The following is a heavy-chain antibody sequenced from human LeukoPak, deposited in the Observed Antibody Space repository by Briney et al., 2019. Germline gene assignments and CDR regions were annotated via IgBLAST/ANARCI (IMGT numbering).Heavy chain of an antibody. CDR3: ARLGYTYGYAFDA. V-gene: IGHV4-4*07. J-gene: IGHJ4*02. Sequence: PSETLSLTCSVSGGSISSYFWSWIWQPAGKGLEWIGRIYPSGSTNYNPSLKSRVTMSLDTSKSQFSLKLSSVIAADTAVYYCARLGYTYGYAFDAWGQGTLITVSS. CDR2: IYPSGST. D-gene: IGHD5-18*01. CDR1: GGSISSYF.